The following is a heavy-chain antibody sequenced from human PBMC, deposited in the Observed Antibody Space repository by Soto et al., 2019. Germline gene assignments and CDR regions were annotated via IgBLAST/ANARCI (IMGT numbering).Heavy chain of an antibody. CDR2: IKGDGSEK. CDR1: RFTFGSYW. CDR3: AAGFPPDF. Sequence: EVLLVESGGGLVQPGGSLTLSCAASRFTFGSYWMNWVRQAPGKGLEWVVNIKGDGSEKYYVDSVEGRFTISRDNTKNSLDLQMNSLRVEDTAVYYCAAGFPPDFWGHGTLVTVSS. D-gene: IGHD3-10*01. J-gene: IGHJ4*01. V-gene: IGHV3-7*01.